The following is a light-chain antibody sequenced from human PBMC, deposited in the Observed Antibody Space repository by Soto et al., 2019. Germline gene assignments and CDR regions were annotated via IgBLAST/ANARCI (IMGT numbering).Light chain of an antibody. Sequence: EIVLTQSPGTLSLSPGERATLSCRASHTISSSYLAWYQQKPGQAPRLVIYGASTRATDIPDRFSASGSGTDFTLTISRLEPEDFAVYYCQQYSRAPLTFGQGTKVDIK. CDR1: HTISSSY. V-gene: IGKV3-20*01. J-gene: IGKJ1*01. CDR2: GAS. CDR3: QQYSRAPLT.